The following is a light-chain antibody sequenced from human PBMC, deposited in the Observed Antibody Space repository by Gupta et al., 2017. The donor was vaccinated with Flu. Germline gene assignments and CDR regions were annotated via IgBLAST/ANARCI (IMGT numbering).Light chain of an antibody. J-gene: IGKJ1*01. V-gene: IGKV1-17*01. CDR2: AAS. CDR3: RQHNSYPLT. Sequence: PSSLSASVGDRVTITCRASQGIGNDLGWYQQKPGKAPKRLIYAASSLQSGVPSRFSGSGSGTEFTLTITSLQPEDFAFYYCRQHNSYPLTFGQGTKVEIK. CDR1: QGIGND.